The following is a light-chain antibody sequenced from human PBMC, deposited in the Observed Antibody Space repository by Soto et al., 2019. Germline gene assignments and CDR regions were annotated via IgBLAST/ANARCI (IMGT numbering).Light chain of an antibody. Sequence: DIVMTQSPDSLAVSLGERATINCKSSQNLLSNSNNKYYLAWYQQKPGQPPKLLIYWASSRESGVPDRFSGSGSATDFTLTISNLQAEDVAVYYCQQYYSPPRYTFGQGTKLEIK. CDR3: QQYYSPPRYT. CDR1: QNLLSNSNNKYY. J-gene: IGKJ2*01. CDR2: WAS. V-gene: IGKV4-1*01.